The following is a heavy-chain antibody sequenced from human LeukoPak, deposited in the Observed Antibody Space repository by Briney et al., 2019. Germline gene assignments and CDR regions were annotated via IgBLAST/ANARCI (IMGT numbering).Heavy chain of an antibody. V-gene: IGHV3-30-3*01. D-gene: IGHD3-22*01. CDR2: ISYDGSNK. J-gene: IGHJ4*02. CDR1: GFTFSSYA. Sequence: GGSLRLSCAASGFTFSSYAMHWVRQASGKGLEWVAVISYDGSNKYYADSVKGRFTISRDNSKNTLYLQMNSLRAEDTAVYYCAREAYDQGFDYWGQGTLVTVSS. CDR3: AREAYDQGFDY.